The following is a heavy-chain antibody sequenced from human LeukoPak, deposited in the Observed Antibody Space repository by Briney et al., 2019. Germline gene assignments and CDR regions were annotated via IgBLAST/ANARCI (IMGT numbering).Heavy chain of an antibody. Sequence: SGPTLVNLTQTLTLTCTFSGFSLSPRGVGVGWIRHPPGKALEWLALIYWDDDKRYSPSLKSRLTITKDTSKNQVVLTMTNMDPVDTATYYCAHRQYSSLGDYWGQGTLVTVSA. CDR2: IYWDDDK. V-gene: IGHV2-5*02. J-gene: IGHJ4*02. CDR3: AHRQYSSLGDY. D-gene: IGHD2/OR15-2a*01. CDR1: GFSLSPRGVG.